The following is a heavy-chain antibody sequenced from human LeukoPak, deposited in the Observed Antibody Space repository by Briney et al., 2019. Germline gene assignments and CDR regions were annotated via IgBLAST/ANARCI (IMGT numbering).Heavy chain of an antibody. V-gene: IGHV4-34*01. CDR2: INHSGST. D-gene: IGHD5-18*01. CDR1: GGSFSGYY. Sequence: SETLSLTCAVYGGSFSGYYWSWIRQPPGKGLEWIGEINHSGSTNYNPSLKSRVTISVDTSKNQFSLKLGSVTAADTAVYYCATSGYSYGGLDYWGQGTLVTVSS. J-gene: IGHJ4*02. CDR3: ATSGYSYGGLDY.